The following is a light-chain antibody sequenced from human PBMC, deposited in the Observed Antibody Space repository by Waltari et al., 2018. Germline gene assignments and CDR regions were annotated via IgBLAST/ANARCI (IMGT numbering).Light chain of an antibody. V-gene: IGKV1-5*03. J-gene: IGKJ2*01. Sequence: DIQMTQSPATLAASVGDRITITCRASQNINNWLAWYQQKPGKAPNLLIQKASTLESGVPSRFSGSGSGTEFTLTVSSLQPDDSATYFCQQYNSESYTFGQGTKLEIK. CDR1: QNINNW. CDR3: QQYNSESYT. CDR2: KAS.